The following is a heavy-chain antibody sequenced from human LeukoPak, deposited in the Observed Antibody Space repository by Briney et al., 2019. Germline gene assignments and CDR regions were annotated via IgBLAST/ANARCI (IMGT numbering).Heavy chain of an antibody. CDR3: ARVLDLSKRGLDAFDI. J-gene: IGHJ3*02. V-gene: IGHV4-59*01. Sequence: SETLSLTCTVSGGSISSYYWSWIRQPPRKGLEWIGYVYYSGSTNYNPSLNMRVTISVDTSKKQFSLKLSSATAADTAVYYCARVLDLSKRGLDAFDIWGQGTMLTVSS. CDR2: VYYSGST. CDR1: GGSISSYY. D-gene: IGHD2-15*01.